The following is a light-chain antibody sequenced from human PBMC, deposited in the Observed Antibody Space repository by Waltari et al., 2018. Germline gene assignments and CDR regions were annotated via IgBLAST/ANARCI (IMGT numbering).Light chain of an antibody. J-gene: IGKJ1*01. CDR2: AAS. CDR1: QCISNW. Sequence: DIQMTQSPSSVSASVGDRVPITCRASQCISNWLAWYQQKPGKAPKLLIYAASILQTGVPSRFSGSGSGTDFTLTISNLQPEDFATYFCQQGNSFPPTFGQGTKVEVK. V-gene: IGKV1-12*01. CDR3: QQGNSFPPT.